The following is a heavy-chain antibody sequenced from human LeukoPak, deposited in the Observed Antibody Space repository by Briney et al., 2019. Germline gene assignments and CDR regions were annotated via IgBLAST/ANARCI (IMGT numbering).Heavy chain of an antibody. Sequence: ASVKVSCKASGYTFTGYYIHWMRQAPGQGLEWMGWINPKNGGTNYIQKFRGRVTMTRDTSTSTTYMEGTSLRSDDTVVYSCARYGDCSNGVCYFDNWGQGTLVTVSS. CDR2: INPKNGGT. J-gene: IGHJ4*02. D-gene: IGHD2-8*01. CDR3: ARYGDCSNGVCYFDN. CDR1: GYTFTGYY. V-gene: IGHV1-2*02.